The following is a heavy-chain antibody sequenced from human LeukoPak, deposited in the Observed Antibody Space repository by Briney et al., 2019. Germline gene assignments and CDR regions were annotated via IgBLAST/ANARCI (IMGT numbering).Heavy chain of an antibody. V-gene: IGHV1-46*01. J-gene: IGHJ3*02. CDR1: GYTLTSYY. D-gene: IGHD4-23*01. Sequence: ASVKVSCKASGYTLTSYYMHWVRQAPGQGLEWMGIINPSGGSTSYAQKFQGRVTMTRDTSTSTVYMELSSLRSEDTAVYYCAIDYGGAHDAFDIWGQGTMVTVSS. CDR3: AIDYGGAHDAFDI. CDR2: INPSGGST.